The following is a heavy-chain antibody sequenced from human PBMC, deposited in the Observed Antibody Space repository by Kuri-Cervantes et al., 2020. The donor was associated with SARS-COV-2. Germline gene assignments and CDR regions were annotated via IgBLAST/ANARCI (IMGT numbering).Heavy chain of an antibody. Sequence: GGSLRLSCVASGFTFSSYWMHWVRQAPGKGLVWVSRLTNDGSDAIFADSVKGRFTISRDNAKNMLYLYMNSLRADDTAVYYCARDSMTTRDCDYWGQGTLVTVSS. CDR2: LTNDGSDA. CDR3: ARDSMTTRDCDY. J-gene: IGHJ4*02. D-gene: IGHD4-11*01. CDR1: GFTFSSYW. V-gene: IGHV3-74*01.